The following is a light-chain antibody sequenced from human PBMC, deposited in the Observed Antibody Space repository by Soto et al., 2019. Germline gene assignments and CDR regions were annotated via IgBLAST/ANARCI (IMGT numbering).Light chain of an antibody. Sequence: EIGLTQSPATLSLSPWERATLSCRASQSVSSYLAWYQQKPGQAPRLLIYDASNRATGIPARFSGSGSGTDFTLTISSLEPEDFAVYYCQQRSNWITFGQGTRLE. CDR2: DAS. CDR3: QQRSNWIT. CDR1: QSVSSY. J-gene: IGKJ5*01. V-gene: IGKV3-11*01.